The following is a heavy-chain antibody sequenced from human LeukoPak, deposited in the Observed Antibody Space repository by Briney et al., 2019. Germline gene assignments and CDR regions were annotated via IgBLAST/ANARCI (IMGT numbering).Heavy chain of an antibody. Sequence: GGSLRLSCAASGFTFSTSWMSWVRQAPGKGLEWLANIRKDGGERYYVDSVKGRFTISRDNAENSLHLQMNSLRAEDTAVYYCATSLDAPGNYWGQEILVTVSS. CDR2: IRKDGGER. D-gene: IGHD6-13*01. CDR3: ATSLDAPGNY. CDR1: GFTFSTSW. V-gene: IGHV3-7*01. J-gene: IGHJ4*02.